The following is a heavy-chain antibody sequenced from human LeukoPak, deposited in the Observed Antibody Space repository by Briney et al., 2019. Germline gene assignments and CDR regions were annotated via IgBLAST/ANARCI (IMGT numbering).Heavy chain of an antibody. J-gene: IGHJ4*02. CDR1: GGSISSGGYY. V-gene: IGHV4-31*08. D-gene: IGHD3-16*02. CDR3: DSYDYVWGSYRNY. CDR2: IYYSGST. Sequence: PSETLSLTCTVSGGSISSGGYYWSWIRQHPGKGLEWIGYIYYSGSTYYNPSLKSRVTISVDTFKNQFSLKLSSVTAADTAVYYCDSYDYVWGSYRNYWGQGTLVTVSS.